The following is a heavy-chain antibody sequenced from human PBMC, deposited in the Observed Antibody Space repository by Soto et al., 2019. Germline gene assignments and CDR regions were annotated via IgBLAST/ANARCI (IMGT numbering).Heavy chain of an antibody. CDR3: ARAHCSSTSCYKFDY. Sequence: SVKVACKASGGTFSGYAISWVRQAPGQGLEWMGGIIPIFGTANYAQKFQGRVTITADKSTSTAYMELSSLRSEDTAVYYCARAHCSSTSCYKFDYWGQGTLLTVSS. CDR1: GGTFSGYA. V-gene: IGHV1-69*06. CDR2: IIPIFGTA. D-gene: IGHD2-2*01. J-gene: IGHJ4*02.